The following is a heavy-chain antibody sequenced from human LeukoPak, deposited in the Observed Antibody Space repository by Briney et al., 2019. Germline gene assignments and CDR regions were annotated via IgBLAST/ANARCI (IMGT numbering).Heavy chain of an antibody. CDR1: GGSISSYY. J-gene: IGHJ4*02. Sequence: PSETLSLTCTVSGGSISSYYWSWIRQPAGKGLEWIGRWHSTGGTNYNPSLKSRVTMSVDTSKNQFSLRLSSVTAADTAVYYCAREGGFYRPLDYSGQGTLVTVSS. CDR2: WHSTGGT. D-gene: IGHD6-25*01. V-gene: IGHV4-4*07. CDR3: AREGGFYRPLDY.